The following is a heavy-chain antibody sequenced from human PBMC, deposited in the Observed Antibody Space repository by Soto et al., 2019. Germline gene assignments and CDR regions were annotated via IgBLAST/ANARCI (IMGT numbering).Heavy chain of an antibody. CDR1: GFTLSNHW. CDR2: IKQDGSEK. CDR3: ASELSGARYCTNGVCYKGVPY. J-gene: IGHJ4*02. Sequence: PGGSLRLSCATSGFTLSNHWMSWVRQAPGKGLECVASIKQDGSEKYYVDSVRGRFTISRDNAKNSLYLQMNSLRAEDTAVYYCASELSGARYCTNGVCYKGVPYWGQGTLVTVSS. D-gene: IGHD2-8*01. V-gene: IGHV3-7*01.